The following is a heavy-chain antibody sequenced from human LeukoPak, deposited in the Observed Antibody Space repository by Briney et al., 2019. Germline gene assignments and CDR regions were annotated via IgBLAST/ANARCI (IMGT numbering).Heavy chain of an antibody. CDR1: GFTFRNYW. CDR3: ASASSHRIAAGGDY. CDR2: INSDGSSR. D-gene: IGHD6-13*01. Sequence: GGSLRLSCAASGFTFRNYWMHWVRLAPGKGLVWVSRINSDGSSRNYADSVKGRFTISRDNAKNTLYLQMNSLRAEDTAVYYCASASSHRIAAGGDYWGQGTLVTVSS. V-gene: IGHV3-74*01. J-gene: IGHJ4*02.